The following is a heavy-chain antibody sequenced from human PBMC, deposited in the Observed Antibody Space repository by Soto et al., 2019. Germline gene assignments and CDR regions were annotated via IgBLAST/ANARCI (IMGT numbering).Heavy chain of an antibody. CDR1: GGSISSYY. CDR3: ARSGGYYDMLTGYYNWFDP. D-gene: IGHD3-9*01. Sequence: SETLSLTCTVSGGSISSYYWSWIRQPPGKGLEWIGEINYSGSTNYNPSLKSRVTISVDTSKNQFSLKLSSVTAADTAVYYCARSGGYYDMLTGYYNWFDPWGQGTLVTVSS. V-gene: IGHV4-59*01. J-gene: IGHJ5*02. CDR2: INYSGST.